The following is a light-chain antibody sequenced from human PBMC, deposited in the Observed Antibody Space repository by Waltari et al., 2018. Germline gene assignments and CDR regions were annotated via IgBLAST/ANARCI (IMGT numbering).Light chain of an antibody. CDR1: QSLLPNNGYIW. CDR3: RQGLQTPYT. CDR2: FAF. Sequence: DLVVTQSPLSLTVTPGEPASTSCRSSQSLLPNNGYIWLDWYLQKPGQSPQLLIYFAFVRASGVPDRLSGSGSGTDFTLKISRVEADDVGVYYCRQGLQTPYTFGQGTKLEIK. J-gene: IGKJ2*01. V-gene: IGKV2-28*01.